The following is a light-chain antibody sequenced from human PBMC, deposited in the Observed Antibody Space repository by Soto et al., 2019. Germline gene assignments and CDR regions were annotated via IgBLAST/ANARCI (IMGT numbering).Light chain of an antibody. Sequence: QSVLTQAPSVSGTPGQRVTITCSGSSSNIGRNSVNWYQHLPGTAPKLLTHGNNHRPSGVPDRFSGSKSSTSASLAISGLQPEDEADYCCVAWDDSLNEYVFGDGTKVTVL. CDR1: SSNIGRNS. V-gene: IGLV1-44*01. CDR3: VAWDDSLNEYV. J-gene: IGLJ1*01. CDR2: GNN.